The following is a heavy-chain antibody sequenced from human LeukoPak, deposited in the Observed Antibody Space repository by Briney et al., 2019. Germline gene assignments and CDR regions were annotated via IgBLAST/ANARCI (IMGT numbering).Heavy chain of an antibody. CDR2: ISDSGSRV. V-gene: IGHV3-23*01. CDR1: GFTFGSYV. J-gene: IGHJ4*02. Sequence: GGSLRLSCAASGFTFGSYVMSWVRQAPGQGLEWVSAISDSGSRVYYVDSVKGRFTVSRDNSKNTLYLEMSSLRAEDTAIYYCAKPGGYVYGYPFDYWGQGTLVTVSS. D-gene: IGHD5-18*01. CDR3: AKPGGYVYGYPFDY.